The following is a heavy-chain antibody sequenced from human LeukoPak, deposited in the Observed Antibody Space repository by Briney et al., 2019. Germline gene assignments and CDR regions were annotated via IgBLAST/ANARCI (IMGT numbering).Heavy chain of an antibody. CDR3: ARGSSFSGFDY. V-gene: IGHV4-4*07. CDR2: VYTGGIP. Sequence: PSETLSLTCTVSGGSVRDNYWSWIRQPPGKGLEWIGRVYTGGIPNYNSSLKSRVALSLDTSKNQFYMNLSSVSAADTAVYFCARGSSFSGFDYWGQGALVTVSS. J-gene: IGHJ4*02. CDR1: GGSVRDNY. D-gene: IGHD1-26*01.